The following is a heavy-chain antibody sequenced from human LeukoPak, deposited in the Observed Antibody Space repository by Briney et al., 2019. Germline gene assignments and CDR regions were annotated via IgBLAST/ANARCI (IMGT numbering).Heavy chain of an antibody. CDR1: RFTISSSY. Sequence: GGSLRLSCAASRFTISSSYMNWVRQAPGKGLEWVSVIYSGGSTYYADSVKGRFTISRDNSKNTLYLQMNSLRAEDTAVYYCARGCSDGSCYDYWGQGALVTVSS. D-gene: IGHD2-15*01. J-gene: IGHJ4*02. CDR2: IYSGGST. CDR3: ARGCSDGSCYDY. V-gene: IGHV3-53*01.